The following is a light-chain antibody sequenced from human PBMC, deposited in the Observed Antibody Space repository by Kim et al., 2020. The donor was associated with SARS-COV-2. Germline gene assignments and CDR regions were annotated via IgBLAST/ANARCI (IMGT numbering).Light chain of an antibody. CDR3: QAWDSRTVV. J-gene: IGLJ2*01. Sequence: GSPGQTASITCSGDKLGDKYVCWYQQKPGQSPVLVIYEENKRPSGIPERFSGSNSGNTATLTISGTQAMDEADYYCQAWDSRTVVFGGGTQLTVL. V-gene: IGLV3-1*01. CDR1: KLGDKY. CDR2: EEN.